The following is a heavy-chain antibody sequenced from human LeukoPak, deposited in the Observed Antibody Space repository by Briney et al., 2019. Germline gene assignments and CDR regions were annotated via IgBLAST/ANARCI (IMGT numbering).Heavy chain of an antibody. Sequence: SGPTLVKLTQTLTLTCTFSGFSLSTSGVGVGWIRQPPGKALEWLALLYWDDDKRYSPSLKSRLTITKDTSKNQVVLTMTNMDPVDTATYYCAHRPASIVGAINWFDPWGQGTLVTVSS. D-gene: IGHD1-26*01. V-gene: IGHV2-5*02. CDR3: AHRPASIVGAINWFDP. CDR2: LYWDDDK. CDR1: GFSLSTSGVG. J-gene: IGHJ5*02.